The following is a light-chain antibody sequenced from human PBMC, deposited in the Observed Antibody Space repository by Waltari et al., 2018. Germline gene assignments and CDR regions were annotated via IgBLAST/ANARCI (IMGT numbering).Light chain of an antibody. J-gene: IGLJ1*01. CDR2: DVS. Sequence: QSALTPPASFSGSPAPSTTVPCPGTSSYTGTYHSLSWYQQHPGKAPKLRIYDVSSRPSGVSNRFSGAKSGNTASLTISGLQAEDEADYYCDSKSSSSPHVFGTGTKVTVL. CDR1: SSYTGTYHS. V-gene: IGLV2-14*03. CDR3: DSKSSSSPHV.